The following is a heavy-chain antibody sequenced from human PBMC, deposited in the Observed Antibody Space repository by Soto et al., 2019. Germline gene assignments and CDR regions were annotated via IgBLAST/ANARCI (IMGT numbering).Heavy chain of an antibody. Sequence: SVKVSCKASGGTFSSYAISWVRQAPGQGLEWMGGIIPIFGTANYAQKFQGRVTITADESTSTAYMELSSLRSEDTAVYYCARGILHDYGGPNWFDPWGRGTLVTVSS. J-gene: IGHJ5*02. V-gene: IGHV1-69*13. D-gene: IGHD4-17*01. CDR1: GGTFSSYA. CDR2: IIPIFGTA. CDR3: ARGILHDYGGPNWFDP.